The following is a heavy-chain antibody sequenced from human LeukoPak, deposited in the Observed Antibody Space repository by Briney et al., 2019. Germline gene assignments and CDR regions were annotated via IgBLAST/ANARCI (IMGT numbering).Heavy chain of an antibody. V-gene: IGHV3-21*01. Sequence: GGSLRLSCAASGFTLRSYSMNWVRQAPGKGLEWVSSISSSSTYIYYADSVKGRFTISRDNAKNSLYLQMNSLRAEDTAVYYCATAHCSGGSCSPYYFDYWGQGTLVTVSS. CDR3: ATAHCSGGSCSPYYFDY. CDR2: ISSSSTYI. CDR1: GFTLRSYS. J-gene: IGHJ4*02. D-gene: IGHD2-15*01.